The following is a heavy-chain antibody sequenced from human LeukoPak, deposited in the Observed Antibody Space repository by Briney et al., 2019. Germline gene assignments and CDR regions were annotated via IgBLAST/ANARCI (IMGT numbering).Heavy chain of an antibody. CDR3: ATGTGKEQRSDC. Sequence: PGGSLILSCAASGFTFSNAWMSWVRQAPGKGLEWVGRIKSKTDGGTTDCAAPVKGRFTISRDDSQNTLYLQMNSLRPEDTAVYYCATGTGKEQRSDCWGQGTLVTVSS. CDR1: GFTFSNAW. CDR2: IKSKTDGGTT. V-gene: IGHV3-15*01. D-gene: IGHD6-25*01. J-gene: IGHJ4*02.